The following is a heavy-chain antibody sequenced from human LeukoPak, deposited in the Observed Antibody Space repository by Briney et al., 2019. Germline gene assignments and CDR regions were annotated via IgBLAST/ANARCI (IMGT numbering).Heavy chain of an antibody. J-gene: IGHJ5*02. CDR2: IYPGDSDT. CDR1: GYSFTSYW. D-gene: IGHD3-16*01. V-gene: IGHV5-51*01. CDR3: AIFDFLFGEIDNWFDP. Sequence: GESLKISCKGSGYSFTSYWIGWVRQMPGKGLEWMGIIYPGDSDTRYSPSFQGQATISADKSISTAYLQWSSLKASDTAMYYCAIFDFLFGEIDNWFDPWGQGTQVTVSS.